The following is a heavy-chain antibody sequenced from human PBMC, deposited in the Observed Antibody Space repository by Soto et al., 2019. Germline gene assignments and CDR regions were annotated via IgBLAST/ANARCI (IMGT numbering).Heavy chain of an antibody. D-gene: IGHD3-10*01. CDR1: GGTFSSYA. J-gene: IGHJ6*02. CDR3: ARVPGEGYFGLWSSDPLDYYYGMDV. Sequence: SSVKVSCKASGGTFSSYAISWVRQAPGQGLEWMGGIIPIFGTANYAQKFQGRVTITADESTSTAYMELSSLRSEDTAVYYCARVPGEGYFGLWSSDPLDYYYGMDVWGQVAT. CDR2: IIPIFGTA. V-gene: IGHV1-69*13.